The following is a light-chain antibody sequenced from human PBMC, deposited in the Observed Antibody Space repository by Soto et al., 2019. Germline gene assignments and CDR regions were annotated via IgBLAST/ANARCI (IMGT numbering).Light chain of an antibody. V-gene: IGLV1-47*01. CDR2: RNN. J-gene: IGLJ2*01. Sequence: QAVVTQPPSASGTPGQWVTISCSGSSSSIGSNFVYWYQQLPGTAPKLLIYRNNQRPSGVPDRFSGSKSGTSASLAISGLRSEDEADYYCAAWDDSLSGRVFGGGTKLTVL. CDR3: AAWDDSLSGRV. CDR1: SSSIGSNF.